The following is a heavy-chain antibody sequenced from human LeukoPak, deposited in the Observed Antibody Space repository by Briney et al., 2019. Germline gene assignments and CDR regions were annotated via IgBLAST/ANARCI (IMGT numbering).Heavy chain of an antibody. Sequence: GGSLRLSCAGSGFSFSRYWMAWVRQAPGKGLEWVASINQDVSRIHYVDSVKGRFTISRDNAKSSLFLQMTSLRVEDTAVYYCARLKDDVTKFDYWGQGTLATVSS. V-gene: IGHV3-7*01. CDR3: ARLKDDVTKFDY. J-gene: IGHJ4*02. CDR2: INQDVSRI. CDR1: GFSFSRYW. D-gene: IGHD2-8*01.